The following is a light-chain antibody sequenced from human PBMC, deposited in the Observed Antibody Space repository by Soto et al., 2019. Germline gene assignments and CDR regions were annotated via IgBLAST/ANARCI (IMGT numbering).Light chain of an antibody. Sequence: QSALTQPASVSGSPGQSITISCTGTSSDVGGYNYVPWYQQHPGKAPKLMIYGVSNRPSGVSNRFSGSKSGNTASLTISGLPAEDEADYYCNSYTSSATVVFGGGTKLTVL. CDR2: GVS. CDR3: NSYTSSATVV. CDR1: SSDVGGYNY. V-gene: IGLV2-14*01. J-gene: IGLJ2*01.